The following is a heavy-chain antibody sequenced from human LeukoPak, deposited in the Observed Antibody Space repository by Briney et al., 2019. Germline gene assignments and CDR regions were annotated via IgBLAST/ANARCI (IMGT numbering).Heavy chain of an antibody. Sequence: SETLSLTCTVSGGSVSSNNYYWTWLRQPPGMGLQWIGTVSYSGTTYYNPSLKSRATTSVDTSKNQFSLKLSSVTVADMAVYYCARLARSTRDYSWHFDLWGRGTLVTVSS. J-gene: IGHJ2*01. CDR1: GGSVSSNNYY. CDR2: VSYSGTT. V-gene: IGHV4-39*01. CDR3: ARLARSTRDYSWHFDL. D-gene: IGHD4-17*01.